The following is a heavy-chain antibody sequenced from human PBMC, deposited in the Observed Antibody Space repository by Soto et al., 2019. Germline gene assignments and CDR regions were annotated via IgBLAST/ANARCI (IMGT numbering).Heavy chain of an antibody. Sequence: EVQLLESGGDLVQPGGSLRLSCAASGFIFSNYAMTWVRQAPGKGPEWVSTFTSGGSTYYRATVKGRSTISIDKSKNTLYLQMNSLRAANTAVYYCARTDQYNSQSSGWANSFNYWGQRTLGTIFS. D-gene: IGHD6-19*01. CDR3: ARTDQYNSQSSGWANSFNY. V-gene: IGHV3-23*01. J-gene: IGHJ4*02. CDR1: GFIFSNYA. CDR2: FTSGGST.